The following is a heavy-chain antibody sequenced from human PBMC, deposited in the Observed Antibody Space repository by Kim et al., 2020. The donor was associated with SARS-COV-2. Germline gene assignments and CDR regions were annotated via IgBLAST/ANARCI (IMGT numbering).Heavy chain of an antibody. J-gene: IGHJ4*02. CDR3: ARGPRSLVGAAGADY. Sequence: DSVKGRFTSSRDNAKNTLYLQMNFLRVEDTAVYYCARGPRSLVGAAGADYWGQGTLVTVSS. V-gene: IGHV3-74*01. D-gene: IGHD6-13*01.